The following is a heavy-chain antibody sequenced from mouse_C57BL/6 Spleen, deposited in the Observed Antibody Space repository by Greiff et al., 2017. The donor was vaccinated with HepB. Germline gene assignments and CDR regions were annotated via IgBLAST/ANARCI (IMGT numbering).Heavy chain of an antibody. Sequence: VQLQQPGAELVKPGASVKMSCKASGYTFTSYWITWVKQRPGQGLEWIGDIYPGSSSTNYNEKLKSKATLTVDTSSSTAYMQLSSLTSEDSEVYYCARGHYWSHYYAMDYWGQGTSVTVSS. CDR3: ARGHYWSHYYAMDY. J-gene: IGHJ4*01. V-gene: IGHV1-55*01. CDR1: GYTFTSYW. D-gene: IGHD1-2*01. CDR2: IYPGSSST.